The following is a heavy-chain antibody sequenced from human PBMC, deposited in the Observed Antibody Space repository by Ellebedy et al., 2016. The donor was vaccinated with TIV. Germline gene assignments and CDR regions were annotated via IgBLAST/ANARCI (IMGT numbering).Heavy chain of an antibody. J-gene: IGHJ4*02. CDR2: VFHTGTT. V-gene: IGHV4-59*02. Sequence: SETLSLTCNVSGGSVSSDFWNWIRRPPGKGLEWIGYVFHTGTTNYNPSLNSRVTMSVDTSKSQFSLRLTSVTAADTAVYFCAKYYCPNGVCYHFDYWGRGTLVTVSS. D-gene: IGHD2-8*01. CDR3: AKYYCPNGVCYHFDY. CDR1: GGSVSSDF.